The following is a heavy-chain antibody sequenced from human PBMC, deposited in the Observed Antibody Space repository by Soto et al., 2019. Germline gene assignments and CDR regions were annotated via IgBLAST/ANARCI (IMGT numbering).Heavy chain of an antibody. Sequence: GGSLRLSCAASGFTFSSYWMHWVRQAPGKGLEWVSRINSDGSSTGYADSVKGRFTISRDNAKNTLYLQMNSLRAEDTAVYYCARSDFSSGSYYAFDIWGQGTMVTVSS. CDR3: ARSDFSSGSYYAFDI. V-gene: IGHV3-74*01. J-gene: IGHJ3*02. D-gene: IGHD1-26*01. CDR2: INSDGSST. CDR1: GFTFSSYW.